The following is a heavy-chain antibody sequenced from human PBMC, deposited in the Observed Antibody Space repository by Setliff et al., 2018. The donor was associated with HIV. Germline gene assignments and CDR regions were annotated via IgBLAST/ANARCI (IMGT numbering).Heavy chain of an antibody. CDR3: ARDHGGKDY. CDR1: GFTFSNAW. Sequence: GGSLRLSCAASGFTFSNAWMSWVRKAPGKGLEWVGRIKSEVDGGTTDYAAPVKGRFTISRDDPKNTLYLQMNNLEVEDAAVYYCARDHGGKDYWGQGTLVTVSS. CDR2: IKSEVDGGTT. J-gene: IGHJ4*02. V-gene: IGHV3-15*01.